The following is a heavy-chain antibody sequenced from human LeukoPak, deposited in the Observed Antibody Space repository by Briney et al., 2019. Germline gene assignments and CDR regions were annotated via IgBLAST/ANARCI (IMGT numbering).Heavy chain of an antibody. V-gene: IGHV3-30*04. CDR2: ISYDGSNK. J-gene: IGHJ4*02. D-gene: IGHD3-9*01. Sequence: GGSLRLSCAASGFTFSSYAMHWVRQAPGKGLEWVAVISYDGSNKYYADSVKGRFTISRDNSKNTLYLQMNSLRAEDTAVYYCAKDYDILTGPLDYWGQGTLVTVSS. CDR3: AKDYDILTGPLDY. CDR1: GFTFSSYA.